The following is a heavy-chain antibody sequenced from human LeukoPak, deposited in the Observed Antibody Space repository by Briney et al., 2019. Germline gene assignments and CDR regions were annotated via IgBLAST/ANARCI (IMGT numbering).Heavy chain of an antibody. CDR2: IGSSSTYT. CDR1: GFPFSDYY. J-gene: IGHJ6*04. CDR3: ARDKGSSGWYLTPYYYGMDV. V-gene: IGHV3-11*06. Sequence: GGSLRLSCAASGFPFSDYYMTWIRQAPGKGLEWISYIGSSSTYTHYADSVKGRFTISRDNAKNSLYLQMNSLRAEDTAVYYCARDKGSSGWYLTPYYYGMDVWGKGTTVTVSS. D-gene: IGHD6-13*01.